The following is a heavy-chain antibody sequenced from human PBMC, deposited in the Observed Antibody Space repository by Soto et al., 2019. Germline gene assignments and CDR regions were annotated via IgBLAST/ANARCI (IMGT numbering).Heavy chain of an antibody. Sequence: NPSEPLSHTCTVSGGSISRGNYYWSWIRQPPGKGLEWIGFISYSGTTHYSASLRSRVSISVDTSKNQFSLDLCSVTAADMAVYYCATMGTPVTGLYYFDYWGQGTLVTVSS. CDR3: ATMGTPVTGLYYFDY. D-gene: IGHD4-17*01. CDR1: GGSISRGNYY. CDR2: ISYSGTT. V-gene: IGHV4-30-4*01. J-gene: IGHJ4*02.